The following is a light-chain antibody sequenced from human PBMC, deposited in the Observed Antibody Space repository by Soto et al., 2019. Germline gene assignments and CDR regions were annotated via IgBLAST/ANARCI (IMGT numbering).Light chain of an antibody. V-gene: IGKV3-20*01. CDR3: QQYGSSPPFT. CDR1: QSVSSSY. Sequence: EIVLTQSPGTLSLSPGERATLSCRASQSVSSSYLAWYQQKPGQATRLLIYGASSRATGIPDRFSGSGSGTVFTLDISRLEPEDFAVYYCQQYGSSPPFTFGQWTRLKIK. J-gene: IGKJ5*01. CDR2: GAS.